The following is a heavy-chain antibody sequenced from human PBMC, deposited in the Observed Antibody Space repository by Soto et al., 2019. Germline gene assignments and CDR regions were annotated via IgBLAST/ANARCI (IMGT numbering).Heavy chain of an antibody. CDR2: IIPIFGTA. V-gene: IGHV1-69*13. CDR3: ANLHKFGGGSVPPYYYFGMDV. CDR1: GGTFSSYA. J-gene: IGHJ6*02. Sequence: GASVKVSCKASGGTFSSYAISWVRQAPGQGLEWMGGIIPIFGTANYAQKFQGRVTITADESTSTAYMELSSLRSEDTAVYYCANLHKFGGGSVPPYYYFGMDVCGQWTRISVS. D-gene: IGHD3-16*02.